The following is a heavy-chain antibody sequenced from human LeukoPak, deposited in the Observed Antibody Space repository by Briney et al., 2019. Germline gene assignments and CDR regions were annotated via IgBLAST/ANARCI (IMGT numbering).Heavy chain of an antibody. V-gene: IGHV3-7*01. Sequence: PGGSLRPSCAASGFAFSSNWMSWVRQAPGKGLEWVANIKQDGSENYYVDSVKGRFTISRDNAKNSLYLQMNSLRAEDTAVYYCARVKGTYSRGAFDIWGQGTMVTVSS. CDR2: IKQDGSEN. J-gene: IGHJ3*02. D-gene: IGHD1-26*01. CDR1: GFAFSSNW. CDR3: ARVKGTYSRGAFDI.